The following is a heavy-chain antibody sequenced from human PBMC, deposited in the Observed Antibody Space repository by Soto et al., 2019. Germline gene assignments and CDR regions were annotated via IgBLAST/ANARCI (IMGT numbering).Heavy chain of an antibody. D-gene: IGHD3-22*01. Sequence: EVQLVESGGGLVQPGGSLRLSCAASGFTFSSYDMHWVRQATGKGLEWVSAIGTAGDTYYPGSVKGRFTISRENAKNSLYLQMNSLRAGDTAVYYCARSSYYYDSSGYYPYWYFDLWGRGTLVTVSS. J-gene: IGHJ2*01. V-gene: IGHV3-13*01. CDR2: IGTAGDT. CDR1: GFTFSSYD. CDR3: ARSSYYYDSSGYYPYWYFDL.